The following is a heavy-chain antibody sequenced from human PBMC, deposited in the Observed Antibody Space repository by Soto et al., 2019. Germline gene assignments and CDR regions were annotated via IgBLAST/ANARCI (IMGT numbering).Heavy chain of an antibody. D-gene: IGHD2-21*02. J-gene: IGHJ6*03. CDR2: INAGNGNT. V-gene: IGHV1-3*01. CDR1: GYTFTSYA. Sequence: GASVKVSCKASGYTFTSYAMHWVRQAPGQRLEWMGWINAGNGNTKYSQKFQGRGTITRDTSASTAYMELSSLRSEDTAVYYCARVATGDSNYYYYYYMDVWGKGTTVTVSS. CDR3: ARVATGDSNYYYYYYMDV.